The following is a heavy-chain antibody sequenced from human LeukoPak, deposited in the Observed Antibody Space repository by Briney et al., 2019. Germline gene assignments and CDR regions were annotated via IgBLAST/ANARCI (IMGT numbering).Heavy chain of an antibody. Sequence: PSETLSLTCTVSGGSISSYYWGWIRQPPGKGLEWIGSIYHSGSTYYNPSLKSRVTISVDTSKNQFSLKLSSVTAADTAVYYCARKRYYGSGSFDYWGQGTLVTVSS. CDR3: ARKRYYGSGSFDY. D-gene: IGHD3-10*01. V-gene: IGHV4-38-2*02. CDR2: IYHSGST. J-gene: IGHJ4*02. CDR1: GGSISSYY.